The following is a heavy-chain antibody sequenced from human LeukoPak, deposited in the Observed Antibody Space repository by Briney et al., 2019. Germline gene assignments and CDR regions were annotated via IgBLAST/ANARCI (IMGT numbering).Heavy chain of an antibody. J-gene: IGHJ4*02. CDR1: GFIFSDFY. Sequence: GSLILSCASSGFIFSDFYMSWIRQAPGMGLEWISYIGTRSNPIYYADSVKGRFTVSRDDAKNSLYLQMNSLRDEDTAVYFCAREARGSGRDFDYWGKGILVTVSS. D-gene: IGHD1-26*01. V-gene: IGHV3-11*01. CDR3: AREARGSGRDFDY. CDR2: IGTRSNPI.